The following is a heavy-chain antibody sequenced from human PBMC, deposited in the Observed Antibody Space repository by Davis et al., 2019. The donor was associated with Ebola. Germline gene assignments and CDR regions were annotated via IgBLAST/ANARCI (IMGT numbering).Heavy chain of an antibody. D-gene: IGHD4-11*01. V-gene: IGHV4-39*07. Sequence: SETLSLTCTVSGGSISSSSYYWSWIRQPPGKGLEWIGEINHSGSTNYNPSLKSRVTISVDTSKNQFSLKLSSVTAADTAVYYCANFYSSAYYYGMDVWGQGTTVTVSS. CDR2: INHSGST. CDR1: GGSISSSSYY. J-gene: IGHJ6*02. CDR3: ANFYSSAYYYGMDV.